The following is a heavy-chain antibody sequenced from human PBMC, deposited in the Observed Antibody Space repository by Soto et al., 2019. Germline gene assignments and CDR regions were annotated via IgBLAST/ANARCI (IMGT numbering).Heavy chain of an antibody. J-gene: IGHJ4*02. V-gene: IGHV3-23*01. Sequence: VGSLRLSCVASEFSFSRYAMTWVRQAAGKGLQWVAGLGPDGRNTFYGESVRGRFTNSRDNSRNTLYLQMSSLRAEDTAVYFCVKQMTTWTDSFFDFWGQRIQVTVSS. CDR2: LGPDGRNT. CDR1: EFSFSRYA. D-gene: IGHD4-17*01. CDR3: VKQMTTWTDSFFDF.